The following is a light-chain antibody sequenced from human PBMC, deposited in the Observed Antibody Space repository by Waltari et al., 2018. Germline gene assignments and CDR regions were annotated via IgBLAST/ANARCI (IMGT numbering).Light chain of an antibody. CDR3: HSAADNIWV. Sequence: SYALTPPSSVSVSPGQTATITCPGDVLAEKYVRWFQQKPGQATVLVIYKVTELPSGVPGRFSCASSGTTVTLTISGAHVDDEADYYCHSAADNIWVFGGGTKLTVL. CDR1: VLAEKY. V-gene: IGLV3-27*01. CDR2: KVT. J-gene: IGLJ3*02.